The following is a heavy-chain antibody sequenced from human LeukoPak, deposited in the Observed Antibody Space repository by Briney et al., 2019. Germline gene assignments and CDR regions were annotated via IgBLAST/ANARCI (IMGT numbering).Heavy chain of an antibody. CDR2: IIPIFGIA. J-gene: IGHJ6*02. CDR3: ARDPSPGYCSSTSCYPEGYYGMDV. Sequence: ASVKVSCKASGGPFSSYAISWVRQAPGQGLEWMGRIIPIFGIANYAQKFQGRVTITADKSTSTAYMELSSLRSEDTAVYYCARDPSPGYCSSTSCYPEGYYGMDVWGQGTTVTVSS. CDR1: GGPFSSYA. V-gene: IGHV1-69*04. D-gene: IGHD2-2*01.